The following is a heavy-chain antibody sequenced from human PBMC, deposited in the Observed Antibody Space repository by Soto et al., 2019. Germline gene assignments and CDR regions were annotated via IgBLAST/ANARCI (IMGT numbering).Heavy chain of an antibody. V-gene: IGHV1-69*06. D-gene: IGHD1-26*01. CDR3: ARGTRSGSYYYYGLDV. CDR1: GGTFSSYA. CDR2: IIPIFGTT. Sequence: SVKVSCKASGGTFSSYAISWVRQAPGQGLEWMGGIIPIFGTTNYARRFQGRVTITADKSTSTAYMELRSLRSEDTAVYYCARGTRSGSYYYYGLDVWGQGTTVTVSS. J-gene: IGHJ6*02.